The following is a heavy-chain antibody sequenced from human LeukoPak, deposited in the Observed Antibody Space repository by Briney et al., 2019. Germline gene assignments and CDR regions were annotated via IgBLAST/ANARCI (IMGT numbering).Heavy chain of an antibody. D-gene: IGHD4-17*01. V-gene: IGHV4-61*10. J-gene: IGHJ4*02. CDR3: ARVPNDYGDHYYFDY. Sequence: PSQTLSLTCTVSGGSISSGSYYWAWIRQPAGKGLEWIGYIYYSGSTNYNPSLKSRVTISVDTSKNQFSLKLSSVTAADTAVYYCARVPNDYGDHYYFDYWGQGTLVTVSS. CDR1: GGSISSGSYY. CDR2: IYYSGST.